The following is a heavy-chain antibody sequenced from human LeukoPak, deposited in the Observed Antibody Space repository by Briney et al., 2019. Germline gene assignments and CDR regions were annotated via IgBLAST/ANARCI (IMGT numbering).Heavy chain of an antibody. Sequence: PSETLSLTCTVSGGSISSYYWSWIRQPPGKGLEWIGYIYYSGSTNYNPSLKSRVAMSVDTSKNQFSLKLSSVTAADTAVYFCARGTAAEWFDPWGQGTLVTVSS. J-gene: IGHJ5*02. CDR3: ARGTAAEWFDP. CDR1: GGSISSYY. D-gene: IGHD6-13*01. V-gene: IGHV4-59*01. CDR2: IYYSGST.